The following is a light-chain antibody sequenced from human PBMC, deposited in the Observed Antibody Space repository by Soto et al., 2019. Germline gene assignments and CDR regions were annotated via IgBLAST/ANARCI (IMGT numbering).Light chain of an antibody. Sequence: QSALTQPASVSGSPGQSITISCTGTSSDVGGYHYVSWYQQHPGKAPKLMIYDVSNRPSGVSNRFSGSKSGNTASLTISGLQAEDEADYYCSSFTSSTTPVFGGGTKVTV. CDR3: SSFTSSTTPV. J-gene: IGLJ2*01. CDR1: SSDVGGYHY. V-gene: IGLV2-14*01. CDR2: DVS.